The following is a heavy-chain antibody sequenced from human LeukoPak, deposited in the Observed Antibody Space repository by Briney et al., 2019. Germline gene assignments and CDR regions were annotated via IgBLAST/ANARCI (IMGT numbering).Heavy chain of an antibody. V-gene: IGHV4-59*08. D-gene: IGHD6-13*01. CDR2: IYYSGST. J-gene: IGHJ6*02. CDR3: ARRAHLTAARRIYYYYGMDV. Sequence: KTSETLSLTCTVSGGSISSYYWSWIWQPPGKGLEWIGYIYYSGSTNYNPSLKSRVTISVDTSKNQFSLKLSSVTAADTAVYYCARRAHLTAARRIYYYYGMDVWGQGTTVTVSS. CDR1: GGSISSYY.